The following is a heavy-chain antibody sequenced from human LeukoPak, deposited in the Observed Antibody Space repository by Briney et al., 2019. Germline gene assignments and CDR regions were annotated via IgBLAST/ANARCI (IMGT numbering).Heavy chain of an antibody. J-gene: IGHJ4*02. Sequence: GAALKISCKASGYSFTSYWIGWVRPVPGKGLEYMGIIYPGDSDTRYSPSFQGQVTISADKSISTAYLQWSSLKASDTAMYYCATLVGYGSFFDYWGQGTLVTVSS. CDR3: ATLVGYGSFFDY. CDR2: IYPGDSDT. D-gene: IGHD3-10*01. V-gene: IGHV5-51*01. CDR1: GYSFTSYW.